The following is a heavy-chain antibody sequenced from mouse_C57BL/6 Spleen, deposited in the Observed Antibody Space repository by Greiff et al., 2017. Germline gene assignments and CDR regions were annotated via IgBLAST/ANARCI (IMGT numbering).Heavy chain of an antibody. V-gene: IGHV10-1*01. CDR2: IRSKSNNYET. D-gene: IGHD2-4*01. CDR3: VRHYDYDAAWFAY. J-gene: IGHJ3*01. CDR1: GFSFNTYA. Sequence: EVKLVESGGGLVQPKGSLKLSCAASGFSFNTYAMNWVRQAPGKGLEWVARIRSKSNNYETYYAESVKDRFTISRDDSESMLYLQMNNLKTEDTAMYYCVRHYDYDAAWFAYWGQGTLVTVSA.